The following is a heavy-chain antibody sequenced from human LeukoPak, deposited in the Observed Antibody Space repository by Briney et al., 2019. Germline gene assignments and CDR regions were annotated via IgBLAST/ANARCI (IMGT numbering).Heavy chain of an antibody. CDR2: INPSGGSA. Sequence: ASVKVSCKASGYTFTSYYMHWVQQAPGQGLEWMGIINPSGGSASYAQKFQGRVTMTRDTSTSTVYMELRSLRSDDTAVYYCARDQGYFDWLLKPEEHFDYWGQGTLVTVSS. CDR3: ARDQGYFDWLLKPEEHFDY. D-gene: IGHD3-9*01. J-gene: IGHJ4*02. CDR1: GYTFTSYY. V-gene: IGHV1-46*01.